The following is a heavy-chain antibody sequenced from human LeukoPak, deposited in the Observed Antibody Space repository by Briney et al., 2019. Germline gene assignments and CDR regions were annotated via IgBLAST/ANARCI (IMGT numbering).Heavy chain of an antibody. D-gene: IGHD6-19*01. CDR3: ARLDSGWYGVY. Sequence: SETLSLSCTVSGDSISSYYWSWIRQPPGKGPEWIGFIYYSVSTNYNPSLKSRVTISLDTSKNQFSLKLSSVTAADTAVYYCARLDSGWYGVYWGQGTLVTVSS. V-gene: IGHV4-59*08. CDR2: IYYSVST. CDR1: GDSISSYY. J-gene: IGHJ4*02.